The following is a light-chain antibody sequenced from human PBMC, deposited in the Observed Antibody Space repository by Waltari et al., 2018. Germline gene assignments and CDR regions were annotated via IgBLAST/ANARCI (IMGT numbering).Light chain of an antibody. CDR1: QSISCW. V-gene: IGKV1-5*03. CDR3: QQYNSYPLT. Sequence: DIQMTQSPSTLSAYVGDRVTITCRASQSISCWLAWYQQKPGKAPNLLIYKTSSLESGVPSRFSGSGSGTEFTLTISSLHPDYFATYYCQQYNSYPLTFGGGTKVEIK. J-gene: IGKJ4*01. CDR2: KTS.